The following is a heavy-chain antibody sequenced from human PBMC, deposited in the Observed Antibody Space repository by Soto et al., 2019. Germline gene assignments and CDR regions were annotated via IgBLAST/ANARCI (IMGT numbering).Heavy chain of an antibody. CDR3: ARDRHYGSGRGYYYYGMDV. D-gene: IGHD3-10*01. Sequence: SETLSLTCAVSGGSISSSNWWSWVRQPPGKGLEWIGEIYHSGSTNYNPSLKSRVTISVDKSKNQFSLKLSSVTAADTAVYYCARDRHYGSGRGYYYYGMDVWGQGTTVTVSS. J-gene: IGHJ6*02. CDR1: GGSISSSNW. CDR2: IYHSGST. V-gene: IGHV4-4*02.